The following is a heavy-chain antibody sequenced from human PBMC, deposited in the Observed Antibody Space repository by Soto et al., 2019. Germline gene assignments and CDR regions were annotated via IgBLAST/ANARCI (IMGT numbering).Heavy chain of an antibody. CDR2: IYSGGST. Sequence: GGSLRLSCAASGFTVSSNCMSWVRQAPGKGLEWVSVIYSGGSTYYADSVKGRFTISRDNSKNTLYLQMNSLRAEDTAVYYCARSLAGPKWFDPWGQGTLVSVSS. J-gene: IGHJ5*02. D-gene: IGHD2-15*01. CDR1: GFTVSSNC. V-gene: IGHV3-53*01. CDR3: ARSLAGPKWFDP.